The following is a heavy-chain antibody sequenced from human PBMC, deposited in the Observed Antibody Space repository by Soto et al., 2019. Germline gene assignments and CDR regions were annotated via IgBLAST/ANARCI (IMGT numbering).Heavy chain of an antibody. CDR1: GGTVSSYT. CDR3: ASGEVAAMTTVTSRYFQH. J-gene: IGHJ1*01. CDR2: IITILGIA. Sequence: SVKVSCKASGGTVSSYTISWVRHAPGQGLEWMGRIITILGIANYAQKFQGRVTITADKSTSTAYMELSSLRSEDTAVYYCASGEVAAMTTVTSRYFQHWGQGTLVTVSS. V-gene: IGHV1-69*02. D-gene: IGHD4-17*01.